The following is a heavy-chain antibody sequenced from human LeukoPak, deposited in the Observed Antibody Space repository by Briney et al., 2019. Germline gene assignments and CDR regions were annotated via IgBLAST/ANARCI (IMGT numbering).Heavy chain of an antibody. J-gene: IGHJ4*02. CDR3: AREVSDYVWGSYPIGYFDY. V-gene: IGHV4-59*02. CDR2: IYHTGST. Sequence: SETLSLTCTISGGSVSDYYWSWIRQSPGKGLEWIGYIYHTGSTSYSPSLKSRVTISADTSQNQFSLKLSSVTAADTAVYYCAREVSDYVWGSYPIGYFDYWGQGTLVTVSS. D-gene: IGHD3-16*02. CDR1: GGSVSDYY.